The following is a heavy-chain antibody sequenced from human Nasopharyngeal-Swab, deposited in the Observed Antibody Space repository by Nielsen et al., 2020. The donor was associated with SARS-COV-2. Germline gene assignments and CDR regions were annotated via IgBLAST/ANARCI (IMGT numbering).Heavy chain of an antibody. Sequence: GESLKISCAASGSTFSSYAMSWVRQAPGKGLEWVSAISGSGGSTYYADSVKGRFTISRDNSKNTLYLQMNSLRAEDTAVYYCAKSALGIFGMVISFDYWGQGTLVTVSS. D-gene: IGHD3-3*01. CDR1: GSTFSSYA. J-gene: IGHJ4*02. V-gene: IGHV3-23*01. CDR3: AKSALGIFGMVISFDY. CDR2: ISGSGGST.